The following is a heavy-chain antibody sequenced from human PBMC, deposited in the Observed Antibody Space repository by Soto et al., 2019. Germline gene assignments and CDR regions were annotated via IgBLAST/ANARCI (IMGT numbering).Heavy chain of an antibody. CDR2: INHSGST. J-gene: IGHJ4*02. V-gene: IGHV4-34*01. CDR3: ARGCGLYDSSGYYLYYFDY. Sequence: SETLSLTCAVYGGSFSGYYWSWIRQPPGKGLEWIGEINHSGSTNYNPSLKSRVTISVDTSKNQFSLKLSSVTAADTAVYYCARGCGLYDSSGYYLYYFDYWGQGTLVTVSS. CDR1: GGSFSGYY. D-gene: IGHD3-22*01.